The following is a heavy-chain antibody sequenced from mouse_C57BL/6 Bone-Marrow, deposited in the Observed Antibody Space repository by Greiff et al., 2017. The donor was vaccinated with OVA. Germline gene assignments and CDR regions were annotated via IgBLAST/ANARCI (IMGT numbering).Heavy chain of an antibody. D-gene: IGHD5-1*01. Sequence: VQLQQSGTVLARPGASVKMSCKTSGYTFTSYWMHWVKQRPGQGLEWIGAIYPGNSDTSSNQKFKGKAKLTAVTSASTAYMELSSLTNEDAAVYYCTRIRTYPFDYWGQGTTLTVSS. V-gene: IGHV1-5*01. J-gene: IGHJ2*01. CDR2: IYPGNSDT. CDR1: GYTFTSYW. CDR3: TRIRTYPFDY.